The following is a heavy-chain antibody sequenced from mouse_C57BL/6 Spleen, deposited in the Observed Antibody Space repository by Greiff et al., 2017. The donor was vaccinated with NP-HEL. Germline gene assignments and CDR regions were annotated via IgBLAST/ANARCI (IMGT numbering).Heavy chain of an antibody. J-gene: IGHJ4*01. CDR1: GYSITSGYY. CDR2: ISYDGSN. D-gene: IGHD1-1*02. V-gene: IGHV3-6*01. CDR3: ARDWGYGGYAMDY. Sequence: EVKLQESGPGLVKPSQSLSLTCSVTGYSITSGYYWNWIRQFPGNKLEWMGYISYDGSNNYNPSLKNRITITRDTSKNQFFLKLNSVTTEDTATYYCARDWGYGGYAMDYWGQGTSVTVSS.